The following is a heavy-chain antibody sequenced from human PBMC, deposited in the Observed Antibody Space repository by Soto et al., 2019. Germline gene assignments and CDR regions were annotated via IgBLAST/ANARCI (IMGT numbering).Heavy chain of an antibody. J-gene: IGHJ6*02. CDR2: INPSGGST. D-gene: IGHD6-19*01. CDR1: GYTFTSYY. Sequence: VASVKVSCKASGYTFTSYYMHWVRQAPGQGLEWMGIINPSGGSTSYAQKFQGRVTMTRDTSTSTVYMELSSLRSEETAVYYCARDMAVAGTSSWYYYYGMDVWGQGTTVTVSS. CDR3: ARDMAVAGTSSWYYYYGMDV. V-gene: IGHV1-46*01.